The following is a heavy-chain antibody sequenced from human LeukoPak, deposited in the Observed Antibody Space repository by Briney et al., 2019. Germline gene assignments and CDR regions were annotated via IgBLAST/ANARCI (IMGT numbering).Heavy chain of an antibody. CDR1: GYTFTSYY. J-gene: IGHJ4*02. V-gene: IGHV1-46*01. CDR3: ARDPGIVVVPAATDTDY. D-gene: IGHD2-2*01. Sequence: ASVKVSCKASGYTFTSYYMYWVRQAPGQGLEWMGIINPSGGSTSYAQKFQGRVTMTRDTSTSTVYMELSSLRSEDTAVYYCARDPGIVVVPAATDTDYWGQGTLVTVSS. CDR2: INPSGGST.